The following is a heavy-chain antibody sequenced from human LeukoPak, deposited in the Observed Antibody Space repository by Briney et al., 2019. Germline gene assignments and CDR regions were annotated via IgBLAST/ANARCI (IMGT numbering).Heavy chain of an antibody. CDR2: IWYDGSNK. Sequence: GRSLRVSCAASGFTFSSYGVHWVRQAPGKGLEWVTVIWYDGSNKYYADSVKGRFTISRDNSKNTLYLQMNSLRAEDTAVYYCAKDPSGRWSGSYVDYWGQGTLVTVSS. D-gene: IGHD1-26*01. V-gene: IGHV3-33*06. CDR3: AKDPSGRWSGSYVDY. J-gene: IGHJ4*02. CDR1: GFTFSSYG.